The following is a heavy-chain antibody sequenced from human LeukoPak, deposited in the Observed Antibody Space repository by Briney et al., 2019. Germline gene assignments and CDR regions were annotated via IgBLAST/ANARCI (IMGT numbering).Heavy chain of an antibody. Sequence: QPGGSLRLSCAASVFTFSTYWMHWVRQAPGKGLVWVSRTNADGSSTSYADSVKGRFTISRDNAKNTLYLQMNSLRADDTAVYYCARGGLEPVDYWGQGTLVTVSS. CDR1: VFTFSTYW. V-gene: IGHV3-74*01. J-gene: IGHJ4*02. D-gene: IGHD1-1*01. CDR3: ARGGLEPVDY. CDR2: TNADGSST.